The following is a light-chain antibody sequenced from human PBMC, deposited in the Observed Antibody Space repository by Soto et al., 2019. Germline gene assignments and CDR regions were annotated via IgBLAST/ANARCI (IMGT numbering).Light chain of an antibody. CDR1: SSDVGGYNY. V-gene: IGLV2-11*01. CDR2: DVS. J-gene: IGLJ2*01. CDR3: CSYAGSYTLV. Sequence: QSVLTQPRSVSGSPGQSGTISCTGTSSDVGGYNYVSWYQQHPGKAPKLMIYDVSKRPSGVPDRFSGSKSGNTASLTISGLQAEEEADYYCCSYAGSYTLVFGGGTKLHVL.